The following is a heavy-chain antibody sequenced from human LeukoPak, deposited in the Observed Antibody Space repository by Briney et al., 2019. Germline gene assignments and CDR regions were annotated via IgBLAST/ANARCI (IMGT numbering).Heavy chain of an antibody. D-gene: IGHD4-17*01. Sequence: ASVKVSCKVSGYTLTELSMHWVRQAPGKGLEWMGGFDPEDGETIYAQKFQGRVTMTEDTSTDTAYMELSSLRSEDTAVYYCATRPFNDYGDYVPPYFGYWGQGTLVTVSS. CDR3: ATRPFNDYGDYVPPYFGY. V-gene: IGHV1-24*01. CDR1: GYTLTELS. J-gene: IGHJ4*02. CDR2: FDPEDGET.